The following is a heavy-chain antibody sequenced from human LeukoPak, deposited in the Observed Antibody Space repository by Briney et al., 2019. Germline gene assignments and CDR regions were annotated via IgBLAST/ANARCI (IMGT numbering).Heavy chain of an antibody. CDR3: ARDSNGVFDY. CDR2: IKQDGSEK. D-gene: IGHD2-8*01. V-gene: IGHV3-7*01. J-gene: IGHJ4*02. CDR1: GFTFSTSW. Sequence: PGGSLRLSCAASGFTFSTSWMSWVRQAPGKGLEWVANIKQDGSEKYYVDPVKGRFTISRDNAKNSLYLQMNSLRAEDTAVYYCARDSNGVFDYWGQGTLVTVSS.